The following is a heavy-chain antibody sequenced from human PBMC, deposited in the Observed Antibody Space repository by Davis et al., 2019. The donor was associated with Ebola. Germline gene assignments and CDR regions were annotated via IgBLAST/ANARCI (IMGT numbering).Heavy chain of an antibody. V-gene: IGHV4-39*01. Sequence: MPSETLSLTCTVSGGSISSSSYYWGWTRQPPGKGLEWIGSIYDSGSTFYNPSLKSRVTISVDTSKNQFSLKLSSVTAADTAVYYCARSGGWIQLWFGYWGQGTLVTVSS. CDR2: IYDSGST. CDR1: GGSISSSSYY. J-gene: IGHJ4*02. CDR3: ARSGGWIQLWFGY. D-gene: IGHD5-18*01.